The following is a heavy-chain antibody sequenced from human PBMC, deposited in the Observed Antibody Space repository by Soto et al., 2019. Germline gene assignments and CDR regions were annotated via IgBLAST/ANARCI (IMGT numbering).Heavy chain of an antibody. Sequence: ASLKVSCKASGYTFTSYAMHWVRQAPGQRLEWMGWINAGNGNTKYSQKFQGRVTITRDTSASTAYMELSSLRSEDTAVYYCARTYYDFWSGYDPYNWFDPWGQGTLVTVSS. V-gene: IGHV1-3*01. CDR2: INAGNGNT. J-gene: IGHJ5*02. D-gene: IGHD3-3*01. CDR1: GYTFTSYA. CDR3: ARTYYDFWSGYDPYNWFDP.